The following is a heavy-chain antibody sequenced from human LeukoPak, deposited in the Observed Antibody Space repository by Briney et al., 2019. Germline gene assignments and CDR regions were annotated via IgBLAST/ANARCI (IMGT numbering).Heavy chain of an antibody. D-gene: IGHD2-8*01. CDR3: ATMQVGYCTNGVCYGDYYYYYMDV. CDR2: IYYSGST. J-gene: IGHJ6*03. CDR1: GGSSSSYY. V-gene: IGHV4-59*01. Sequence: SETLSLTCTVSGGSSSSYYWSWIRQPPGKGLEWIGYIYYSGSTNYNPSLKSRVTISVDTSKNQFSLKLSSVTAADTAVYYCATMQVGYCTNGVCYGDYYYYYMDVWGKGTTVTVSS.